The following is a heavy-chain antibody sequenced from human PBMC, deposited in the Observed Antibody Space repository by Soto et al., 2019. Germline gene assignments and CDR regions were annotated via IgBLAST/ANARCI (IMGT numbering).Heavy chain of an antibody. Sequence: QVHLVQSGAEVKKPGASVKVSCKASGYTFTSYGITWVRQAPGQGLEWMGWISAHNGNTDYAQKLQGRVLVTRDTSTSTAYMELRSLISDGTAVYYCARGRYGDYWGQGALVTVSS. J-gene: IGHJ4*02. CDR3: ARGRYGDY. CDR1: GYTFTSYG. V-gene: IGHV1-18*01. D-gene: IGHD1-1*01. CDR2: ISAHNGNT.